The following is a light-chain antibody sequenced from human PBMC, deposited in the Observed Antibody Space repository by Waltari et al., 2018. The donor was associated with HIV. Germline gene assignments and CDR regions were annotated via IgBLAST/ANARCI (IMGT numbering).Light chain of an antibody. V-gene: IGLV1-44*01. Sequence: QSVLTQPPSASGTPGQRVSISSSGSSSNIGSTIVNWYQQSPGTAPKLLIYSNNQRPSGVPDRFSGSKSGTSASLAISGLQSEDEADYYCAAWDDSLNAWVFGGGTKLTVL. CDR3: AAWDDSLNAWV. J-gene: IGLJ3*02. CDR2: SNN. CDR1: SSNIGSTI.